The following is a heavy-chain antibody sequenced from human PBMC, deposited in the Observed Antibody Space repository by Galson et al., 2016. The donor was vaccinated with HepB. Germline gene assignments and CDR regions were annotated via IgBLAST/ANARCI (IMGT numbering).Heavy chain of an antibody. CDR1: GDSVSSNSAA. V-gene: IGHV6-1*01. CDR2: TYYRSKWYN. D-gene: IGHD2/OR15-2a*01. Sequence: CAISGDSVSSNSAAWNWIRQSPSRGLGWLGRTYYRSKWYNDYAVSVKSRITVNPDTSKNQFSLQLNSVTPEDTAVYYCARDGDYLSYNFDYWGEGTLVTVST. J-gene: IGHJ4*02. CDR3: ARDGDYLSYNFDY.